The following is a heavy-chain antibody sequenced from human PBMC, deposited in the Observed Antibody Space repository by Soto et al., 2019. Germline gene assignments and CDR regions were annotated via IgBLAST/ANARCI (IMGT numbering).Heavy chain of an antibody. J-gene: IGHJ4*02. CDR3: AKDYSGSYYYDY. D-gene: IGHD1-26*01. V-gene: IGHV3-23*01. Sequence: GGSLRLSCAASGFTFSSFAMSWVRQAPGKGLDWVSAISGSGGSTYYADSVKGRFTISRDNSKNTLYLQMNSLRAEDTAVYYCAKDYSGSYYYDYWGQGTLVTVSS. CDR2: ISGSGGST. CDR1: GFTFSSFA.